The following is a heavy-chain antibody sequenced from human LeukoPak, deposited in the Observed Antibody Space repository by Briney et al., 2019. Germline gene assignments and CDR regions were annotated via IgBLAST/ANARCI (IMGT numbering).Heavy chain of an antibody. J-gene: IGHJ3*02. CDR1: GGSINNYY. Sequence: SETLSLTCTVSGGSINNYYWSWIRQPAGKGREWIGRIYTRGSTNYNPSLKSRVTMSVDTSKNQFSLKLSSVTAADTAVYYCARGRYCSADICSGGDAFDIWGQGTMVSVSS. V-gene: IGHV4-4*07. CDR2: IYTRGST. D-gene: IGHD2-15*01. CDR3: ARGRYCSADICSGGDAFDI.